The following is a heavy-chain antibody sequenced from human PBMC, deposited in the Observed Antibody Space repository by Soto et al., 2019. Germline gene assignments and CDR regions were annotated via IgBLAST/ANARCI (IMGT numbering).Heavy chain of an antibody. V-gene: IGHV4-39*01. CDR1: GGSINSSSYF. CDR3: GKVLVGATGHTDSDS. CDR2: IYYSGST. J-gene: IGHJ4*02. Sequence: PSETLSLTCSVSGGSINSSSYFWGWVRQPPGKGLEWIGSIYYSGSTYYNPSLRSRVTISVDTSKNQFSLKLTSVTAADTALYYCGKVLVGATGHTDSDSWGPGTLVTVSS. D-gene: IGHD2-15*01.